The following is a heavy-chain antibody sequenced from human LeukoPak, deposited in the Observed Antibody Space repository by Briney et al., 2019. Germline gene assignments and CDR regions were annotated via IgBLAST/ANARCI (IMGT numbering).Heavy chain of an antibody. D-gene: IGHD3-22*01. CDR2: IYHSGRT. CDR1: GYSISSGYY. V-gene: IGHV4-38-2*02. Sequence: SETLSLTCTVSGYSISSGYYWGYIRQPPGKGLEWIGSIYHSGRTHYNPSLKSRVNISVDTSKNQFSLKLSSVTAADTAVYYCARHHDSSGLYGPFDYWGQGTLVTVSS. J-gene: IGHJ4*02. CDR3: ARHHDSSGLYGPFDY.